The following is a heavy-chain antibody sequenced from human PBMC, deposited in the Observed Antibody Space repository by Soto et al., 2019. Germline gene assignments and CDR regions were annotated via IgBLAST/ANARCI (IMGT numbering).Heavy chain of an antibody. V-gene: IGHV5-10-1*01. J-gene: IGHJ4*02. Sequence: GESLKISCKGSGYSFTSYWISWVRQMPGKGLEWTGRIDPSDSYTNYSPSFQGHVTISADKSISTAYLQWSSLKASDTAMYYCASTDPGFGEFGDDRWGQGTLVTVSS. D-gene: IGHD3-10*01. CDR3: ASTDPGFGEFGDDR. CDR1: GYSFTSYW. CDR2: IDPSDSYT.